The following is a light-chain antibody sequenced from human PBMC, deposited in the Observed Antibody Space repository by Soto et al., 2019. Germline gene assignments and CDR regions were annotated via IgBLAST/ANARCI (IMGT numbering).Light chain of an antibody. Sequence: IQMTQSPSSLSASVGDRVTITCRASQSISSYLIWYQQTPGKAPKLLIYAASSLQSGGPSRFSGSGSGTDFTLTISSLQPEDFATYYCLQDYNYPRTFGQGTKVDIK. CDR3: LQDYNYPRT. J-gene: IGKJ1*01. CDR2: AAS. V-gene: IGKV1-6*01. CDR1: QSISSY.